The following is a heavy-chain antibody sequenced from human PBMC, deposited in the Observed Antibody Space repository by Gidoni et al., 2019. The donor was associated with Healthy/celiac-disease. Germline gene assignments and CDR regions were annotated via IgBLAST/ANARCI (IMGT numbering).Heavy chain of an antibody. CDR1: GGSISSGGYY. CDR2: IYYSGST. J-gene: IGHJ3*02. V-gene: IGHV4-31*03. Sequence: NPSQTLSLTCTVSGGSISSGGYYWSWIRQHPGKGLEWIGYIYYSGSTYYNPSLKSRVTISVDTSKNQFSLKLSSVTAADTAVYYCAGRRRLRINDAFDIWGQGTMVTVSS. CDR3: AGRRRLRINDAFDI. D-gene: IGHD4-17*01.